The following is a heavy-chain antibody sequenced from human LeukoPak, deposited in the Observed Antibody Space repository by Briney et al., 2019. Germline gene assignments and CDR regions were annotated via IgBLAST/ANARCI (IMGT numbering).Heavy chain of an antibody. CDR2: IKQDGSEK. V-gene: IGHV3-7*01. J-gene: IGHJ5*01. CDR3: VRGGTYWTVS. CDR1: GFTLGTYS. Sequence: GGSLRLSCAASGFTLGTYSMNWVRQAPGRGLEWVANIKQDGSEKYYVDSVSGRFTISRDNTNDSLFLQMNSLRVDDTAVYYCVRGGTYWTVSWGQGTLVNVS.